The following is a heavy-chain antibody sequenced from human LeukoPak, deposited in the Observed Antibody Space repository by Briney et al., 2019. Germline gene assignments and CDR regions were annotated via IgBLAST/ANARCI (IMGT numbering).Heavy chain of an antibody. CDR1: GGSINTYY. Sequence: TSETLSLTCAVSGGSINTYYWSWIRQPPGKGLEWVGYIYSTGNTNYNPSLKGRVTISLDTSKNQFSLNLSSVTAAGTAVYYCAKHDTVFGAAHFYMDVWGKGTTVTVSS. D-gene: IGHD3-3*01. CDR2: IYSTGNT. V-gene: IGHV4-4*09. J-gene: IGHJ6*03. CDR3: AKHDTVFGAAHFYMDV.